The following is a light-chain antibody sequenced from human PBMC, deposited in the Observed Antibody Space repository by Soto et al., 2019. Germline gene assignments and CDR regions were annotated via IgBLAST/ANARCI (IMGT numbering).Light chain of an antibody. CDR1: QSVISH. V-gene: IGKV3-15*01. CDR2: GAS. Sequence: EIVMTQSPATLSVSPGERTTLSCRAGQSVISHLAWYQQKPGQAPRLLIYGASTRATGIPARFSGSASGTEFTLTISSLQSEDFAVYYCQQYNTWPYTFGQGTKLEIQ. J-gene: IGKJ2*01. CDR3: QQYNTWPYT.